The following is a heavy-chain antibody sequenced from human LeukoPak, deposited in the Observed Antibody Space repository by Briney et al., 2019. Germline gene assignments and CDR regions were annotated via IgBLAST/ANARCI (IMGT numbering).Heavy chain of an antibody. CDR1: GFTFSSHS. CDR2: ISSSGSTI. V-gene: IGHV3-48*01. J-gene: IGHJ4*02. CDR3: ARGTVAGKAPY. D-gene: IGHD6-19*01. Sequence: GGSLRLSCAASGFTFSSHSMNWIRQAPGKGLEWVSYISSSGSTIYYADSVKGRFSISRDNAKNSLHLQMNSLRAEDTAVYYCARGTVAGKAPYWGQGTLVTVSS.